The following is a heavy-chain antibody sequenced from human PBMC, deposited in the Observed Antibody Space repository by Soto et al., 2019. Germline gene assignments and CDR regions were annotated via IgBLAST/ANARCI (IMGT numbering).Heavy chain of an antibody. CDR3: ARDQGSHPGD. J-gene: IGHJ4*02. CDR1: GVSISSDNW. D-gene: IGHD6-13*01. V-gene: IGHV4-4*02. Sequence: QVQLQESGPGVVRPSGTVSLTCAVSGVSISSDNWWSWVRQPPGKALEWIGEIHHSGSTNYNPSLKSRVTMSVVPSKDLFSLTLNSVTAADTAFYYCARDQGSHPGDWGQGTLVSVSS. CDR2: IHHSGST.